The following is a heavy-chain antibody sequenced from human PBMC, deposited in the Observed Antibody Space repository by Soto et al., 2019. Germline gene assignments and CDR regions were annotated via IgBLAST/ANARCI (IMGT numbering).Heavy chain of an antibody. CDR1: GGSISSAAYY. V-gene: IGHV4-31*03. J-gene: IGHJ4*02. D-gene: IGHD5-18*01. CDR3: AREYTYGSNFFGC. CDR2: ISHGGST. Sequence: QVQLQESGPGLVKPSQTLSLTCTVSGGSISSAAYYWSWIRQHPGKGLEWIGYISHGGSTYYNPSLKTRVIISVHTSKNQFSLSLTSVTAADTAVYYCAREYTYGSNFFGCWGQGALVTVSS.